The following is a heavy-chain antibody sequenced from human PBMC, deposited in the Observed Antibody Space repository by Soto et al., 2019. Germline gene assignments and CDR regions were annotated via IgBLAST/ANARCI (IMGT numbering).Heavy chain of an antibody. D-gene: IGHD3-16*01. CDR3: AGLLGGATYDLYFDV. V-gene: IGHV1-69*02. J-gene: IGHJ2*01. CDR2: FLPALGVP. CDR1: GGSFTVFP. Sequence: QVQLVQSGAEVEKPGSSVKVSCRASGGSFTVFPVSWVRQAPGQGLEWMGRFLPALGVPNYAQKFQGRVRITADTHTGTTYLELSSLRSEDTAMYYCAGLLGGATYDLYFDVWGRGTLVAVSS.